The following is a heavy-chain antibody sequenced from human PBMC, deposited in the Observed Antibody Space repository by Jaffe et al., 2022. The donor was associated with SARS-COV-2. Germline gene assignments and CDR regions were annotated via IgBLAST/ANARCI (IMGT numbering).Heavy chain of an antibody. V-gene: IGHV3-7*01. Sequence: EVQLVESGGGLVQPGGSLRLSCAASGFTFSSYWMSWVRQAPGKGLEWVANIKQDGSEKYYVDSVKGRFTISRDNAKNSLYLQMNSLRAEDTAVYYCATGKWLLYGDAFDIWGQGTMVTVSS. J-gene: IGHJ3*02. CDR1: GFTFSSYW. D-gene: IGHD3-3*01. CDR2: IKQDGSEK. CDR3: ATGKWLLYGDAFDI.